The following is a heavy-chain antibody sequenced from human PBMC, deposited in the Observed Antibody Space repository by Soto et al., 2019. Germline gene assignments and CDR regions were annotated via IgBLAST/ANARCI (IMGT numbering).Heavy chain of an antibody. CDR3: AREFAPGSPNYDY. Sequence: GGFLRLSCAASGFTFSSYSMNWVRQAPGKGLEWVSSISSSSTYIYYADSVRGRFTISRDNSKNTLSLQMDSLRAEDTAVYYCAREFAPGSPNYDYWGLGTLVTVSS. CDR2: ISSSSTYI. J-gene: IGHJ4*02. V-gene: IGHV3-21*04. D-gene: IGHD3-10*01. CDR1: GFTFSSYS.